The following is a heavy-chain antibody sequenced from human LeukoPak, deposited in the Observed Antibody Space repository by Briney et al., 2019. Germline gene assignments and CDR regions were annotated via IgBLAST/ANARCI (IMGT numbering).Heavy chain of an antibody. CDR3: ARGHGDIVVVVAATRYFDY. Sequence: SETLSLTCAVSGGSISSSNWWSWVRQPPGKGLEWIGEIYHSGSTNYNPSLKSRVTISVDTSKNQFSLRLSSVTAADTAVYYCARGHGDIVVVVAATRYFDYWGQGTLVTVSS. D-gene: IGHD2-15*01. CDR2: IYHSGST. V-gene: IGHV4-4*02. J-gene: IGHJ4*02. CDR1: GGSISSSNW.